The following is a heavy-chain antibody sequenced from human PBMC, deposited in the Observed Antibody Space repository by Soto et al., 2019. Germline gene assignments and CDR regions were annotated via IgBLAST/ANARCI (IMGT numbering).Heavy chain of an antibody. Sequence: ETLSLTCTVSGGSISNSNYYWGWIRQPPGKGLEWIGGIYNTGSAYYNPSLKSRVTISVDTSKNQFSLKLSSVTAADTAMYYCATSYISSSWYTFDYWGQGTLVTVSS. D-gene: IGHD6-13*01. CDR2: IYNTGSA. V-gene: IGHV4-39*01. CDR1: GGSISNSNYY. J-gene: IGHJ4*02. CDR3: ATSYISSSWYTFDY.